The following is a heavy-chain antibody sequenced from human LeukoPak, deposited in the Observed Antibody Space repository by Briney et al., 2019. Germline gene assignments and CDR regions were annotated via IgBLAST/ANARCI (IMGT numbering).Heavy chain of an antibody. J-gene: IGHJ4*02. CDR2: VISNGGST. V-gene: IGHV3-23*01. CDR1: GFTFNNYG. CDR3: AREGGGLTVAGRRGIDY. D-gene: IGHD6-19*01. Sequence: GGSLRLSCAASGFTFNNYGMTWVRKAPGEGLQWVSSVISNGGSTYHADSVRGRFTISRDNSKNTRYLQMNSLRAEDTAINYWAREGGGLTVAGRRGIDYWGQGSLVIVSS.